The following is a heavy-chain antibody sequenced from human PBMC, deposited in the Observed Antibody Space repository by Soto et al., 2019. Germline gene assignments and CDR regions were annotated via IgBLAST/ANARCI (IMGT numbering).Heavy chain of an antibody. J-gene: IGHJ5*02. CDR3: ARDHYDFWSGYEQGGFDP. D-gene: IGHD3-3*01. CDR2: ISYDGSNK. Sequence: GGSVRLSCAASGFTFSSYAMHWVRQAPGKGLEWVAVISYDGSNKYYADSVKGRFTISRDNSKNTLYLQMNSLRAEDTAVYYCARDHYDFWSGYEQGGFDPWGQGTLVTVSS. CDR1: GFTFSSYA. V-gene: IGHV3-30-3*01.